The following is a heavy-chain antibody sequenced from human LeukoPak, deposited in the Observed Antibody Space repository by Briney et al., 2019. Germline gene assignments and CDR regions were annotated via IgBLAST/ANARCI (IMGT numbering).Heavy chain of an antibody. CDR1: GFTFSIYT. CDR3: ARVDYNISPTPFDY. D-gene: IGHD3-22*01. J-gene: IGHJ4*02. CDR2: ISSSGTDI. Sequence: GGSLRLSCAASGFTFSIYTMFWIRQAPGKGLEGVSSISSSGTDIYYADSVKGRFTISRDNAKNSLYLQMNSLRAEDTAIYYCARVDYNISPTPFDYWGQGTLVTVSS. V-gene: IGHV3-21*01.